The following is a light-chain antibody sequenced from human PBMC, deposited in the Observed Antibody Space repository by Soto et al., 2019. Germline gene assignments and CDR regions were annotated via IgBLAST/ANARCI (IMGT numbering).Light chain of an antibody. CDR3: CSFAGIPAGV. J-gene: IGLJ1*01. CDR2: DVT. CDR1: SSDVVGYNF. Sequence: QSALTQPRSVSASPGQSVTISCTGTSSDVVGYNFVSWYELHACKVRKLLIYDVTKRPSGLPDRFSGSKSGNTAYLTLSGLQADDEADYSCCSFAGIPAGVFGTGTKVTVL. V-gene: IGLV2-11*01.